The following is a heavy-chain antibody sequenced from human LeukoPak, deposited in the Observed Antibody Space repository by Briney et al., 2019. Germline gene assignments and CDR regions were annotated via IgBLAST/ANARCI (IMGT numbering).Heavy chain of an antibody. CDR2: ISSSSSYI. CDR3: AREQLGGLVSNFYY. V-gene: IGHV3-21*01. J-gene: IGHJ4*02. CDR1: GFTFSSYS. D-gene: IGHD6-6*01. Sequence: GGSLRLSCAASGFTFSSYSMNWVRQAPGKGLEWVSSISSSSSYIYYADSVKGRFTISRDNAKNSLYLQMNSLRAEDTAVYYCAREQLGGLVSNFYYWGQGTLVTVSS.